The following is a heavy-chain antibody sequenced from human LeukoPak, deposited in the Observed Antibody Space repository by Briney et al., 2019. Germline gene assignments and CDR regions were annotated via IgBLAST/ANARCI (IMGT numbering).Heavy chain of an antibody. J-gene: IGHJ4*02. Sequence: PSETLSLTCTVSGGPISSYYWSWIRQPPGKGLEWIGYIYYSGSTNYNPSLKSRVTISVDTSKNQFSLKLSSVTAADTAVYYCARGGDDYVWGSYRYPFDYWGQGTLVTVSS. CDR3: ARGGDDYVWGSYRYPFDY. CDR2: IYYSGST. V-gene: IGHV4-59*12. CDR1: GGPISSYY. D-gene: IGHD3-16*02.